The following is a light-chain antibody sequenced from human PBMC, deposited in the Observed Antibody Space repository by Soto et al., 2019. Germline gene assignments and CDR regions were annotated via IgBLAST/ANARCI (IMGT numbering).Light chain of an antibody. CDR1: QSISSW. CDR2: DAS. CDR3: QQYNSYST. Sequence: DIQMTQSPSTLSASVGDRVTITFRASQSISSWLAWYQQKPGKAPKLLIYDASSLESGVPSRFSGSGSGTEFTLTISSLQPDDFATYYCQQYNSYSTFAQGTRLEIK. V-gene: IGKV1-5*01. J-gene: IGKJ5*01.